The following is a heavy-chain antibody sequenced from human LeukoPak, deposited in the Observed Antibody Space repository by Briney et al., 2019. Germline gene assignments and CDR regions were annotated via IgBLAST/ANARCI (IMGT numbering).Heavy chain of an antibody. V-gene: IGHV4-61*01. D-gene: IGHD6-19*01. CDR2: IYYSGST. Sequence: SETLSLTCTVSGGSISSSSYYWGWIRQPPGKGLEWIGYIYYSGSTNYNPSLKSRVTISVDTSKNQFSLKLSSVTAADTAVYYCARDLAVAGTNPSTRPDYYYYYGMDVWGQGTTVTVSS. CDR3: ARDLAVAGTNPSTRPDYYYYYGMDV. J-gene: IGHJ6*02. CDR1: GGSISSSSYY.